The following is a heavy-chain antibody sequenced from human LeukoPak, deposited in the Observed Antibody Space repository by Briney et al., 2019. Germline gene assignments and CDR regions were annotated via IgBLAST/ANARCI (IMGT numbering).Heavy chain of an antibody. CDR2: ISSSSSYI. CDR3: ARVTGPASYYYYGMDV. Sequence: GGSLRLSCAASGFTFSSYSMNWVRQAPGKGLEWVSSISSSSSYIYYADSVKGRFTISRDNAKNSLYLQMNSLRAENTAVYYCARVTGPASYYYYGMDVWGQGTTVTVSS. CDR1: GFTFSSYS. V-gene: IGHV3-21*01. J-gene: IGHJ6*02.